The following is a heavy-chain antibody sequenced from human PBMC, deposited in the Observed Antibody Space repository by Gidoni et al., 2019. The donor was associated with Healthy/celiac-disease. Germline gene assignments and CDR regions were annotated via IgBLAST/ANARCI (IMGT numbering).Heavy chain of an antibody. D-gene: IGHD3-3*01. V-gene: IGHV1-69*01. Sequence: QVQLVQSGAEVKKPGSSVKVSCKASGGTFSSSAISWVRQAPGQGLEWMGGIIPIFGTANYAQKFQGRVTITADESTSTAYMELSSLRSEDTAVYYCARDSPNYDFWTGVGMDVWGQGTTVTVSS. CDR3: ARDSPNYDFWTGVGMDV. CDR2: IIPIFGTA. CDR1: GGTFSSSA. J-gene: IGHJ6*02.